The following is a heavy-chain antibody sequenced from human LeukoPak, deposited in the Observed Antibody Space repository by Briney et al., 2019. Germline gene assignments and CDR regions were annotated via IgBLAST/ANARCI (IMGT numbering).Heavy chain of an antibody. D-gene: IGHD6-6*01. CDR2: ISGSGGST. J-gene: IGHJ6*04. CDR1: GFTFSSYA. CDR3: ALRGQQLVERG. V-gene: IGHV3-23*01. Sequence: GGSLRLSCAASGFTFSSYAMSWVRQAPGKGLAWVSAISGSGGSTYYADSVKGRFTISRDNSKNTLYLQMNSLRAEDTAVYYCALRGQQLVERGWGKGTTVTVSS.